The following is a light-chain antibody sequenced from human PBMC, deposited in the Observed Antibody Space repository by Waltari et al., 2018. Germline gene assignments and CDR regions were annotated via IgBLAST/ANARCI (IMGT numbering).Light chain of an antibody. J-gene: IGKJ2*01. Sequence: DIVMTQSPYSLAVSLGEWVTINCRSSPTLLYNSDNKNYLAWFQQKPGQPPKLLIYWASTRESGVPDRFSGSGSGTEFTLTISSLQAADVAVYYCQQCYSTPYTFGQGTKLEIK. CDR2: WAS. V-gene: IGKV4-1*01. CDR3: QQCYSTPYT. CDR1: PTLLYNSDNKNY.